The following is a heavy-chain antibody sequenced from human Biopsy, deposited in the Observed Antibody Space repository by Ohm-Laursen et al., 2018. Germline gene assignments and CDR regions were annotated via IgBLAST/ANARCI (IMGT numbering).Heavy chain of an antibody. CDR3: ARETSSSWHYYYIGMDV. CDR1: GVTLSGHA. V-gene: IGHV3-21*01. CDR2: ITGGGNYI. Sequence: SLRLSCAASGVTLSGHAMNRVRQAPGKGLEWVSSITGGGNYINYADSVRGRFTISRDNSRDKLYLQMNRLRAEDTAVYYCARETSSSWHYYYIGMDVWGRGTTVTVSS. D-gene: IGHD3-9*01. J-gene: IGHJ6*02.